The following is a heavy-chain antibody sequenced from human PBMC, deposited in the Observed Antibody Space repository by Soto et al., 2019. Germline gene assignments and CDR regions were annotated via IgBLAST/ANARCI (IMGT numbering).Heavy chain of an antibody. CDR3: ARGGNLWFGEPFDY. V-gene: IGHV3-30-3*01. J-gene: IGHJ4*02. CDR1: GFTFSTYA. CDR2: ISYDGNNK. D-gene: IGHD3-10*01. Sequence: QVQLVESGGGVVQPGRSLRLSCAASGFTFSTYAMHWVRQAPGKGLEWVAVISYDGNNKYYADSVMGRFTISRDYSKNTLDLQMNRLRAVDTAVYYCARGGNLWFGEPFDYWGQGALVTVSS.